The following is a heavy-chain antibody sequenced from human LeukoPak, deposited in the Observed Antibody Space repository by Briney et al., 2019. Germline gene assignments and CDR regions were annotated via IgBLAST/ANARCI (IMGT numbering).Heavy chain of an antibody. D-gene: IGHD3-22*01. CDR1: GFTFDDYA. CDR2: ISWNSGSI. CDR3: AKNYYDSSGLGYFDY. J-gene: IGHJ4*02. Sequence: PGGSLRLSCAASGFTFDDYAMPWVRQAPGKGLEWVSGISWNSGSIGYADSVKGRFTISRDNAKNSLYLQMNSLRAEDTALYYCAKNYYDSSGLGYFDYWGQGTLVTVSS. V-gene: IGHV3-9*01.